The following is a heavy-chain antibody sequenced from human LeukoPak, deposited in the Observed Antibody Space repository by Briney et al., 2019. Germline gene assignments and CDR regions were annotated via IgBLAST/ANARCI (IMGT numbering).Heavy chain of an antibody. D-gene: IGHD4-17*01. J-gene: IGHJ4*02. CDR1: GGSISSGGYS. CDR2: IYHSGST. CDR3: ARFTVTTFYFYY. V-gene: IGHV4-30-2*01. Sequence: PSETLSLTCAVSGGSISSGGYSWSWIRQPPGKGLEWIGYIYHSGSTYYNPSLKSRVTISVDRSKNQFSLKLSSVTAADTAVYYCARFTVTTFYFYYWGQGTLVTVSS.